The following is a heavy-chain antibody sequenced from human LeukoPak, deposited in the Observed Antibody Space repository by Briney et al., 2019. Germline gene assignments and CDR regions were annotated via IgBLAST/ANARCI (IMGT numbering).Heavy chain of an antibody. CDR1: DDSISDYY. Sequence: SETLSLTCTVSDDSISDYYRGWIRQPPGKGLEWIGYIPHTGTTSYRSSLKSRVTISVDSSKNQLSLKLASVTAADTAVYFCARWGDSAWAFGSWGPGTLVTVSS. CDR2: IPHTGTT. CDR3: ARWGDSAWAFGS. J-gene: IGHJ4*02. V-gene: IGHV4-59*08. D-gene: IGHD6-19*01.